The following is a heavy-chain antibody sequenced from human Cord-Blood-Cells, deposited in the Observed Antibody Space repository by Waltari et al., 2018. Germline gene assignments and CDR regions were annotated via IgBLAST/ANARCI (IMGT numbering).Heavy chain of an antibody. CDR3: ARRTYSSGWYDY. V-gene: IGHV4-39*07. Sequence: QLQLQESGPGLVKPSDTLSLTCTVSGGPISSSSYYWGWIRQPPGKGLEWIGSIYYSGSTYYNPSLKSRVTISVDTSKNQFSLKLSSVTAADTAVYYCARRTYSSGWYDYWGQGTLVTVSS. CDR1: GGPISSSSYY. CDR2: IYYSGST. D-gene: IGHD6-19*01. J-gene: IGHJ4*02.